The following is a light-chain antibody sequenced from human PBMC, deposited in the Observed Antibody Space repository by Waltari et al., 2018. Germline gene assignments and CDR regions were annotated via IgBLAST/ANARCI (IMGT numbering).Light chain of an antibody. V-gene: IGKV3-20*01. CDR1: QSVSRA. J-gene: IGKJ1*01. CDR2: GAS. Sequence: DIVFTQSPGTLSLSLGETATVSCRASQSVSRALAWYQQKPGQAPRLLIHGASTRPTGIPDRFSGSGSGTDFSLTISRLEPDDFAVYYCQHYLRLPVTFGQGTTVEI. CDR3: QHYLRLPVT.